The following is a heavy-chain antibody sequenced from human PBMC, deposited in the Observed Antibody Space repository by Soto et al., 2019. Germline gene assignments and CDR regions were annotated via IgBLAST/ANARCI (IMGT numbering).Heavy chain of an antibody. D-gene: IGHD1-1*01. CDR2: INPSGGST. CDR3: ARGVSTDNLDY. Sequence: ASVKVSCKASGYTFISYYRHWVRQAPGQGLEWMGIINPSGGSTSYAQKFQGRVTMTRDTSTSTVYMELSSLRSEDTAVYSCARGVSTDNLDYWGPGTLVTVSS. CDR1: GYTFISYY. V-gene: IGHV1-46*01. J-gene: IGHJ4*02.